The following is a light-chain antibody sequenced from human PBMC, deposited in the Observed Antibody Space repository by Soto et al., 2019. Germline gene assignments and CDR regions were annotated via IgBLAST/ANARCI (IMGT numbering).Light chain of an antibody. Sequence: DIQMTQSPSSLSASVGDRVTITCQASQDISNYLNWYQQKPGKAPKLLIYDASNLETGVPSRFSGSGSGTDFTFTISSLPPEDIATYYCQQYEVFGPGTKVDIK. CDR1: QDISNY. V-gene: IGKV1-33*01. CDR2: DAS. CDR3: QQYEV. J-gene: IGKJ3*01.